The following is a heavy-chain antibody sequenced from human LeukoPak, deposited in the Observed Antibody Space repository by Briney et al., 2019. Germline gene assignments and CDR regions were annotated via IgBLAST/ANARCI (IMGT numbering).Heavy chain of an antibody. D-gene: IGHD3-9*01. V-gene: IGHV1-69*01. Sequence: ASVKVSCKASGGTFSSYAISWVRQAPGQGLEWMGGIIPIFGTAIYAQKFQGRVSITADESTSTAYMEPSSLRSEDTAVYYCAREVSPQKLRYSGGGWFDPWGQGTLVTVSS. J-gene: IGHJ5*02. CDR3: AREVSPQKLRYSGGGWFDP. CDR2: IIPIFGTA. CDR1: GGTFSSYA.